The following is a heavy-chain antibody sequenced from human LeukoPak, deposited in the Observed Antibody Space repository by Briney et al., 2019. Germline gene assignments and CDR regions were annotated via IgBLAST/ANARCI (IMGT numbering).Heavy chain of an antibody. Sequence: PGGSLRLSCAASGFTFSSYWMLWVRQAPGKGLVWVSRINTDGSSTTYADSVKGRFTISRDNAKNTLYLQMNSLRAEDTTVYYCARDSRNPGTNGDYWGQGTLVTVSS. CDR3: ARDSRNPGTNGDY. J-gene: IGHJ4*02. V-gene: IGHV3-74*01. CDR2: INTDGSST. D-gene: IGHD1-1*01. CDR1: GFTFSSYW.